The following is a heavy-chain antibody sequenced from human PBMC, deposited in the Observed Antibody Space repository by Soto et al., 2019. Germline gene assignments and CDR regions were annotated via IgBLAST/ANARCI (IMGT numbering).Heavy chain of an antibody. V-gene: IGHV4-59*01. D-gene: IGHD1-1*01. CDR2: IYYRGST. CDR3: ARDSWVPSGAYYYYYYMDV. J-gene: IGHJ6*03. Sequence: SETLSLTCTVSGGPISNYYRRWIRQPPGKGLEWIGYIYYRGSTNYNPSLKSRVTISVDTSKNQFSLKLSSVTAADTAVYYCARDSWVPSGAYYYYYYMDVWGKGTTVTVSS. CDR1: GGPISNYY.